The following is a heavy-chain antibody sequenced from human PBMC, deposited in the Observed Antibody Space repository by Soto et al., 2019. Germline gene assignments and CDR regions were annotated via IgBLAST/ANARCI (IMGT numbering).Heavy chain of an antibody. CDR2: IYYSGST. J-gene: IGHJ6*02. CDR3: ARVTGSSNYDYYYGMDV. CDR1: GGSISSYY. V-gene: IGHV4-59*01. Sequence: SETLSLTFTVSGGSISSYYWSWIRQPPGKGLEWIGYIYYSGSTNYNPSLKSLVTISVDTSKNQFSLKLSSVTAADTDVYYCARVTGSSNYDYYYGMDVWRQGTTVTVSS. D-gene: IGHD4-4*01.